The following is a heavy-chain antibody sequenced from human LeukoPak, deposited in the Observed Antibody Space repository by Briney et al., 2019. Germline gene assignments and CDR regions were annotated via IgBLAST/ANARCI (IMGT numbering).Heavy chain of an antibody. V-gene: IGHV4-4*02. CDR3: ASNSGSSGWGDFDY. D-gene: IGHD6-19*01. CDR1: GGSISSSNW. CDR2: IYHSGST. J-gene: IGHJ4*02. Sequence: SGTLSLTCAVSGGSISSSNWWSLVRQPPGKGLEWIGEIYHSGSTNYNPSLKSRVTISVDKSKNQFSLKLSSVTAADTAAYYCASNSGSSGWGDFDYWGQGTLVTVSS.